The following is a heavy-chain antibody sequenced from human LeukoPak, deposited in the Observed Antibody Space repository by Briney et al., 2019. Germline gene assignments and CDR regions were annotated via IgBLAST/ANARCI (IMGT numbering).Heavy chain of an antibody. CDR2: VTGSGTST. V-gene: IGHV3-23*01. D-gene: IGHD5-12*01. J-gene: IGHJ4*02. CDR3: AKAMGVDIVATAIDY. Sequence: GGSLRLSCAAFGFTFNWVRQAPGKGLEWVSGVTGSGTSTYYADSVRGRFTISRDNSKNTLYLQMNSLRAEDTAVYYCAKAMGVDIVATAIDYWGQGTLVTVSS. CDR1: GFTFN.